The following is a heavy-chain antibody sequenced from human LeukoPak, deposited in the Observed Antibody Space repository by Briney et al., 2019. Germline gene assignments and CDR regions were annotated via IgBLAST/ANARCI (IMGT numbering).Heavy chain of an antibody. J-gene: IGHJ5*02. Sequence: PSETLSLTCTVSDGSLSSSSYYWGWIRQPPGKGLEWIGSIYYSGSTYYNPSLKSRVIVSVDTSKNQVSLKLSSVTAADTAVYYCARDRGIPPYNWFDPWGQGILVTVSS. V-gene: IGHV4-39*07. CDR1: DGSLSSSSYY. CDR3: ARDRGIPPYNWFDP. D-gene: IGHD1-26*01. CDR2: IYYSGST.